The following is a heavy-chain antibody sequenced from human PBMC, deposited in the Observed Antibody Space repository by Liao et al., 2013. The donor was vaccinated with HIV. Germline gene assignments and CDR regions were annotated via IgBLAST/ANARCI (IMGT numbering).Heavy chain of an antibody. Sequence: QVQMQESGPGLVKPSETLSLTCTVSGGSLSTYYWSWIRQPPGKGLEWIGDMFYSGGTNYNPSLRSRVTISVDTSRNQFSLKLNSVSAADTAVYYCARDRMATIRSFDMWGQGTMVTVSS. CDR2: MFYSGGT. V-gene: IGHV4-59*01. J-gene: IGHJ3*02. CDR1: GGSLSTYY. D-gene: IGHD5-24*01. CDR3: ARDRMATIRSFDM.